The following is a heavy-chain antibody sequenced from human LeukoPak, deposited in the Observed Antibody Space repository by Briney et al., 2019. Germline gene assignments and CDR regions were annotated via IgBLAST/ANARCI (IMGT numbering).Heavy chain of an antibody. CDR1: GFTFSSYA. CDR3: ARDFGLLSGSYSVY. Sequence: GGSLRLSCAASGFTFSSYAMHWVRQAPGKGLEWVAVISYDGSNKYYADSVKGRFTISRDNSKNTLYLQMNSLRAEDTAVYYCARDFGLLSGSYSVYWGQGTLVTVSS. D-gene: IGHD1-26*01. CDR2: ISYDGSNK. J-gene: IGHJ4*02. V-gene: IGHV3-30-3*01.